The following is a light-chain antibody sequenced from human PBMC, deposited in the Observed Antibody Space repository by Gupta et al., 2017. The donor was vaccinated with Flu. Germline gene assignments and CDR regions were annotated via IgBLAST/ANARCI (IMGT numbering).Light chain of an antibody. CDR1: SSDVCSYNR. J-gene: IGLJ3*02. CDR2: EAT. CDR3: SSFTSSNTWV. V-gene: IGLV2-18*02. Sequence: HSALPQPASVSGSSGQSITISCPGTSSDVCSYNRVSWYQQPPGTAPKLLISEATIRPSGVPDRFSGSKSGNTPSLIISGLQAEDEADYYCSSFTSSNTWVFGGGTKLTVL.